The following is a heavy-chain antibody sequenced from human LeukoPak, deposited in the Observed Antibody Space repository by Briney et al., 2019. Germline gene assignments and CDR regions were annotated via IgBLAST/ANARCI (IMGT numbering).Heavy chain of an antibody. J-gene: IGHJ4*02. CDR2: INPSGGST. D-gene: IGHD2-15*01. Sequence: GASVKVSCKASGYTFTSYYVHWVRQAPGQGLEWMGIINPSGGSTSYAQKFQGRVTMTRDTSTSTVYMELSSLRSEDTAVYYCARVGGLLLAYDYWGQGTLVTVSS. CDR3: ARVGGLLLAYDY. V-gene: IGHV1-46*01. CDR1: GYTFTSYY.